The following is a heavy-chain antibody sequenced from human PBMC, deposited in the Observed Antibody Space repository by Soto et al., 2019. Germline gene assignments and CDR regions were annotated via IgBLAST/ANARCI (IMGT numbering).Heavy chain of an antibody. V-gene: IGHV3-30*18. CDR1: GFSFSNYG. CDR2: ISHDGNSH. J-gene: IGHJ3*01. Sequence: WWSLRLSCEGSGFSFSNYGIHWFRQAPGKGLEWVAVISHDGNSHHLADSVRGRFTISRDNSKNTVFLHMTSLRREDSAVYHCVKAQERSAQYFAVVITAFDFWGQGTMVTVSS. D-gene: IGHD3-22*01. CDR3: VKAQERSAQYFAVVITAFDF.